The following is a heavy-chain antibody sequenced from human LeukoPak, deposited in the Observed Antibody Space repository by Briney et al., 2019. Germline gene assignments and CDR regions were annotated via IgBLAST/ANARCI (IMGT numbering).Heavy chain of an antibody. CDR1: GDSVSSNGAS. CDR3: GSETDFGVVTN. Sequence: SQTLSLTCAISGDSVSSNGASWNWIRQSPSRGLEWLGRTYYRSQQWHSDYAPSVKGRITLNPDTSKNQYALQLNSITPEDTAVYYWGSETDFGVVTNWGQGTLVTVSS. J-gene: IGHJ4*02. CDR2: TYYRSQQWHS. V-gene: IGHV6-1*01. D-gene: IGHD3-3*01.